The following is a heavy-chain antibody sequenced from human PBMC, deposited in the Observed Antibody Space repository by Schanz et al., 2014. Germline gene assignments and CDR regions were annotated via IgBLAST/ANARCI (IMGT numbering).Heavy chain of an antibody. Sequence: EMQLLESGGGLIQPGGSLRLSCAASGFTFSDYSMNWVRQAPGKGPEWVSYIRSSSSTRYYADSVKGRFTISRDNAKNSLFLQMNSLRAEDTAVYYCAKGPYYYYYMDVWGNGTTVTVSS. V-gene: IGHV3-48*01. CDR1: GFTFSDYS. CDR2: IRSSSSTR. J-gene: IGHJ6*03. CDR3: AKGPYYYYYMDV.